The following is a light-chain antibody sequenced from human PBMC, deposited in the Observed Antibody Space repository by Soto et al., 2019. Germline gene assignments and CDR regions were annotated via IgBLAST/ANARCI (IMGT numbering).Light chain of an antibody. CDR1: QSGSSSY. CDR3: QQYGSSPTWP. CDR2: GAS. Sequence: EIVLTQSPGTLSLSPGERATLSCRASQSGSSSYLAWYQQKPGQAPRLLIYGASSRATGIPDRFSGSGSGTDVTLTISRREPEDFAVYYCQQYGSSPTWPFGQGTKVEL. J-gene: IGKJ1*01. V-gene: IGKV3-20*01.